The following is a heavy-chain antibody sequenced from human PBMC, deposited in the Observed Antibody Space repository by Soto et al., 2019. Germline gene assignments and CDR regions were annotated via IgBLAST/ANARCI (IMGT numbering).Heavy chain of an antibody. D-gene: IGHD6-13*01. CDR1: GASVRSTYW. J-gene: IGHJ4*02. V-gene: IGHV4-4*02. CDR2: INHRGSA. Sequence: SETLSLTCAVSGASVRSTYWWSWVRQPPGKGPEWIGEINHRGSANYNPTLKSQGTISVDISKSQFSLRLTSVTAADTAVYYCARYNAASGTYYFDFWGQGALVTVS. CDR3: ARYNAASGTYYFDF.